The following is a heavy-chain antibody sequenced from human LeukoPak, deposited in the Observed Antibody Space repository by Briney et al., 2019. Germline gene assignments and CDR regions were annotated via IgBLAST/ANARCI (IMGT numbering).Heavy chain of an antibody. CDR3: ARDQTITPLDI. CDR1: GGSISSYY. CDR2: IYYSGST. J-gene: IGHJ3*02. V-gene: IGHV4-59*01. Sequence: PSETLSLTCTVSGGSISSYYWRWIRQPPGKGLEWIGYIYYSGSTNYNPSLKSRVTISVDTSKNQFSLKLSSVTAADTAVYYCARDQTITPLDIWGQGTMVTVSS. D-gene: IGHD5-12*01.